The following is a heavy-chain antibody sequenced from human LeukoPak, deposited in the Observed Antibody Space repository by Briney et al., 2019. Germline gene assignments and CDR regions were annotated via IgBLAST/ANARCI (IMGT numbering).Heavy chain of an antibody. J-gene: IGHJ4*02. CDR3: TTDRVVVASDY. CDR2: ISGSGGTT. V-gene: IGHV3-23*01. D-gene: IGHD3-22*01. CDR1: GFTFRSYG. Sequence: GGTLRLSCAASGFTFRSYGMNWVRQAPGKGLEWVSAISGSGGTTYYADSVKGRFTISRDNSKNTLYLQMNSLRAEDTAVYYCTTDRVVVASDYWGQGTLVTVSS.